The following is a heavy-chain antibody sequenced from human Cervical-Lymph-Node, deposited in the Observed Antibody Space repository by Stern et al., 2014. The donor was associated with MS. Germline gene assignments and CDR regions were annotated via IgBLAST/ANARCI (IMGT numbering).Heavy chain of an antibody. CDR2: VYSNGKT. CDR1: GGSFSPYY. V-gene: IGHV4-4*08. CDR3: ARGRGYRSNPLSGLRWFDP. D-gene: IGHD3-9*01. Sequence: QVQLVESGPALVKPSETLSLTCTVSGGSFSPYYWSWLRQPPGKGLEWIAYVYSNGKTFDNPSLKSRVTLSLDTSRNQFSLNLTSVTAADTAVYFCARGRGYRSNPLSGLRWFDPWGQGSLVTVSS. J-gene: IGHJ5*02.